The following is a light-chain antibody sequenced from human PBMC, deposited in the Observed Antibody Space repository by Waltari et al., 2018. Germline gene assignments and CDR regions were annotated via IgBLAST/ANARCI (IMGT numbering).Light chain of an antibody. J-gene: IGKJ1*01. V-gene: IGKV3-20*01. CDR3: QKYGTLPAT. Sequence: EIVLTQSPGTLSLSPGERATLSCRASQSVSKYLAWYQQKPGQAPRLLISDSSTRANGIPDRFSSTGWATDFSLSISRLEPEDFAVYYCQKYGTLPATFVQGTKLQMK. CDR2: DSS. CDR1: QSVSKY.